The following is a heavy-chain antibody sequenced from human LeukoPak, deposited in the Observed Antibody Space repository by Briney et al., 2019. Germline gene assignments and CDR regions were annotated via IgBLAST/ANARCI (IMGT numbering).Heavy chain of an antibody. V-gene: IGHV4-38-2*02. J-gene: IGHJ4*02. D-gene: IGHD6-19*01. CDR1: GGSISSHY. CDR2: IYHSGST. Sequence: PSETLSLTCTVSGGSISSHYWSWIRQPPGKGLEYIGSIYHSGSTYYNPSLMSRVTISVDTSKNQFSLKLTSVSAADTAVYYCARGGTAVVVDYWGQGTLVTVSS. CDR3: ARGGTAVVVDY.